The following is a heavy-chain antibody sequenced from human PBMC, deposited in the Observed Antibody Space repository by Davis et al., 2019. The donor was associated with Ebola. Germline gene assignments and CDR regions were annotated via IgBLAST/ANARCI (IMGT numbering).Heavy chain of an antibody. CDR3: ARVSTVVVPAAIRGEGYYYYYGMDV. CDR1: GFTFSSYS. J-gene: IGHJ6*02. V-gene: IGHV3-21*01. Sequence: GESLKISCAASGFTFSSYSMNWVRQAPGKGLEWVSSVSSSSSYIYYADSVKGRFTISRDNAKNSLYLQMNSLRAEDTAVYYCARVSTVVVPAAIRGEGYYYYYGMDVWGQGTTVTVSS. CDR2: VSSSSSYI. D-gene: IGHD2-2*02.